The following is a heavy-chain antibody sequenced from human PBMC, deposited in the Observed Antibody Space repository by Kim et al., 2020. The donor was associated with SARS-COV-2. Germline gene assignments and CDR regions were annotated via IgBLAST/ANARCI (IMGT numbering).Heavy chain of an antibody. Sequence: GGSLRLSCNASGFTFSSYAMNWVRLAPGKGLEWVSSISGSGGTTYYADSVKGRFTISRDNPKSTLYLETNSLRAEDTALYYCARDKGPWTVLGGTYFYYYGMDVWGQGTAVTVSS. J-gene: IGHJ6*02. CDR2: ISGSGGTT. D-gene: IGHD3-16*01. CDR1: GFTFSSYA. V-gene: IGHV3-23*01. CDR3: ARDKGPWTVLGGTYFYYYGMDV.